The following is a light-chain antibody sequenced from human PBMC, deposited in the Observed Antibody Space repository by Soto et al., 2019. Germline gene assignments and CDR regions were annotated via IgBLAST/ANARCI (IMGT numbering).Light chain of an antibody. Sequence: TQSPSFLSPSIGEGATLSCRASQGIGDTLAWYQHKPGQTPRLLIYDTSTRATGIPARFSGSGSGTDFTLTISRLEPEDFAVYYCQHYVSPPITFGQGTRLEI. V-gene: IGKV3D-11*03. CDR2: DTS. J-gene: IGKJ5*01. CDR3: QHYVSPPIT. CDR1: QGIGDT.